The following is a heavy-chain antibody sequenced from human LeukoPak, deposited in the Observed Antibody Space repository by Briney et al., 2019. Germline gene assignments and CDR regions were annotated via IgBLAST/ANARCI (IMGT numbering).Heavy chain of an antibody. CDR1: GYTFTSYY. J-gene: IGHJ4*02. V-gene: IGHV1-2*02. D-gene: IGHD3-22*01. Sequence: ASVKLSCKASGYTFTSYYMHWVRQAPGQGLEWMGWINPNSGGTNYAQKFQGRVTMTRDTSTSTAYMELSRLRSDDTAVYYCARGETMDYYDSSGYYFFDYWGQGTLVTVSS. CDR2: INPNSGGT. CDR3: ARGETMDYYDSSGYYFFDY.